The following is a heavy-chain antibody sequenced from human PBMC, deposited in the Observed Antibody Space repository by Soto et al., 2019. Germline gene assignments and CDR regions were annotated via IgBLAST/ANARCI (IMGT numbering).Heavy chain of an antibody. Sequence: QVQLVQSGAEVKKPRASVKVYCKASGYTFTSYGVSWVRQAPGQGLEWMGWISAYNGNTNYVRKLQGRVTMTTDTSASTAYMELRSRRCDDTAVYYCARDCPPNDYCGQGTLLTVSS. CDR3: ARDCPPNDY. CDR1: GYTFTSYG. V-gene: IGHV1-18*01. J-gene: IGHJ4*02. CDR2: ISAYNGNT.